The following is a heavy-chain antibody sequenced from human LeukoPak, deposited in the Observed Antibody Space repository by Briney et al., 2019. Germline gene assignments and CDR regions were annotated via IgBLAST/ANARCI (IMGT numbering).Heavy chain of an antibody. V-gene: IGHV3-33*01. Sequence: GRPLRLSCAASGFTFSGNGMHWVRQAPGKGLEWVAVIWYDGSKEYYADSVKGRFTISRDNSKNTLYLQMNSLRAEDTAVYYCARDRGSSSWYGYYYYYGMDVWGQGTTVTVSS. CDR3: ARDRGSSSWYGYYYYYGMDV. CDR2: IWYDGSKE. D-gene: IGHD6-13*01. J-gene: IGHJ6*02. CDR1: GFTFSGNG.